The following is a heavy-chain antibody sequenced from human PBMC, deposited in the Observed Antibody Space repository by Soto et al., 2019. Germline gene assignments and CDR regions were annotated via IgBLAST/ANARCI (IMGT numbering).Heavy chain of an antibody. Sequence: GESLKISCKGSGYSFTSYWIGWVRQMPGKGLEWMGIIYPGDSDTRYSPSFQGQVTISADKSISTAYLQWSSLKASDTAMYYCASNTWSTGSPAAFDYWGQGTLVTVSS. CDR2: IYPGDSDT. J-gene: IGHJ4*02. D-gene: IGHD1-1*01. CDR1: GYSFTSYW. CDR3: ASNTWSTGSPAAFDY. V-gene: IGHV5-51*01.